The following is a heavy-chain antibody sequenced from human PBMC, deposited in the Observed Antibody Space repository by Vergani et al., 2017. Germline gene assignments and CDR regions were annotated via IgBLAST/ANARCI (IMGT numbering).Heavy chain of an antibody. CDR1: GGSISSGGYY. D-gene: IGHD3-10*01. CDR3: ARDRGSGNPPLGFDP. V-gene: IGHV4-31*03. Sequence: QVQLQESGPGLVKPSQTLSLTCTVSGGSISSGGYYWSWIRQHPGKGLEWIGYIYYSGSTYYNPSLKSRVTISVDTSKNQFSLKLSSVTAADTAAYYCARDRGSGNPPLGFDPWGQGTLVTVSS. J-gene: IGHJ5*02. CDR2: IYYSGST.